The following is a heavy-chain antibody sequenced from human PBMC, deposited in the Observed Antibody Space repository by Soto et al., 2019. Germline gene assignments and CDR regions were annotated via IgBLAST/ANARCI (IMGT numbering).Heavy chain of an antibody. Sequence: QVQLVQSGAEVKKPGASVKVSCKASGYTFTSYDINWVRQATGQGLEWMGWMNPNSGNTGYAQKFQGRVTMTRNTSISTAYMELSSLRSEDTAVYYCASGDDSSSPNYNWFDPWGQGTLVTVSS. D-gene: IGHD6-13*01. CDR2: MNPNSGNT. J-gene: IGHJ5*02. V-gene: IGHV1-8*01. CDR1: GYTFTSYD. CDR3: ASGDDSSSPNYNWFDP.